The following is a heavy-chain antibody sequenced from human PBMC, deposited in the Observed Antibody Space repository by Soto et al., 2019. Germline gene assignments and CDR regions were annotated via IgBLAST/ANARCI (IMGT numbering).Heavy chain of an antibody. CDR3: ATVGIDNSRDSRFDT. CDR1: GFTFNKAW. CDR2: IISKAGGETT. V-gene: IGHV3-15*06. J-gene: IGHJ5*02. Sequence: GGSLKLSCAASGFTFNKAWMTWVRQAPGKGLEWVGRIISKAGGETTNYATPVQGRFIISRDDSRDMLYLQMNSLKTEDTAVYYCATVGIDNSRDSRFDTWGQGALLTVSS. D-gene: IGHD3-22*01.